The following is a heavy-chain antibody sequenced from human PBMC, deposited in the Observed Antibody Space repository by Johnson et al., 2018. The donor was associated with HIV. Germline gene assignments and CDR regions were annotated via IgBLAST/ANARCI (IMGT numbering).Heavy chain of an antibody. Sequence: MLLVESGGGVVRPGGSLRLSCAAYGFTFDDYGMSWVRQAPGKGLEWVSGINWNGGSTGYADSVKGRFTISRDNAKNSLYLQMNSLRAEDTAVYYCASSWGNAFDLWGQGTMVTVSS. V-gene: IGHV3-20*04. J-gene: IGHJ3*01. CDR1: GFTFDDYG. D-gene: IGHD7-27*01. CDR2: INWNGGST. CDR3: ASSWGNAFDL.